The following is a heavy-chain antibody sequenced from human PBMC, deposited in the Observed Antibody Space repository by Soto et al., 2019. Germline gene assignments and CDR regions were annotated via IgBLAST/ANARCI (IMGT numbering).Heavy chain of an antibody. J-gene: IGHJ4*02. CDR1: GGSISSYY. CDR3: ARHGASLTIDY. D-gene: IGHD3-9*01. Sequence: PSETLSLTCTVSGGSISSYYWSWIRQPPGKGLEWIGYIYYSGSTNYNPSLKSRVTISVDTSKNQFSLKLSSVTAADTAMYYCARHGASLTIDYWGQGTLVTVSS. V-gene: IGHV4-59*08. CDR2: IYYSGST.